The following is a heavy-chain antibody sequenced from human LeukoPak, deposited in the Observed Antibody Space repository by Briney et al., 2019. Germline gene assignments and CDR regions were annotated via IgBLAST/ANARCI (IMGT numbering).Heavy chain of an antibody. CDR2: IWYDGSNK. Sequence: PGGSLRLSCAASGFTFSSYSMNWVRQAPGKGLEWVAVIWYDGSNKYYADSVKGRFTISRDNSKNTLYLQMNSLRAEDTAVYYCARSDYCGGDCYEIGYFDLWGRGTLVTVSS. V-gene: IGHV3-33*08. CDR3: ARSDYCGGDCYEIGYFDL. D-gene: IGHD2-21*02. J-gene: IGHJ2*01. CDR1: GFTFSSYS.